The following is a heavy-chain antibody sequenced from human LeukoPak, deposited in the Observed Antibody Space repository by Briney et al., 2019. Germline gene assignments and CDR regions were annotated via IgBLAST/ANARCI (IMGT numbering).Heavy chain of an antibody. CDR1: GFTFSFYA. CDR3: ARVGLLWFGIDY. Sequence: PGGSLRLSCAASGFTFSFYAMSWVRQAPGKGLEWVSDISGSGGSTYHVDSVKGRFTISRDNFKNTLFLQMNSLRAEDTAVYYCARVGLLWFGIDYWGQGTLVTVS. CDR2: ISGSGGST. J-gene: IGHJ4*02. D-gene: IGHD3-10*01. V-gene: IGHV3-23*01.